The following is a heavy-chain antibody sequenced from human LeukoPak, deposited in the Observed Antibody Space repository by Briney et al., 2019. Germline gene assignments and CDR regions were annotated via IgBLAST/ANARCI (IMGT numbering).Heavy chain of an antibody. CDR1: GFTFSSYG. J-gene: IGHJ5*02. V-gene: IGHV3-30*19. Sequence: GGSLRLSCAASGFTFSSYGMYWVRQAPGKGLECVAFITYDGSEMYYADSVKGRFTISRDNSRDTLYLQVNSPRGDDTAIYYCARNRGYTYDYDSFDPWGQGTLVTVSS. CDR3: ARNRGYTYDYDSFDP. CDR2: ITYDGSEM. D-gene: IGHD5-18*01.